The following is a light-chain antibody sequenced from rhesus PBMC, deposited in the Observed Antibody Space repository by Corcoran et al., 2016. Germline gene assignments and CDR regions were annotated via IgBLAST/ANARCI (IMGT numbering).Light chain of an antibody. J-gene: IGKJ4*01. CDR2: KAC. CDR1: ENVNNY. CDR3: QHGYGTPLT. V-gene: IGKV1-74*01. Sequence: DIQMTQSPSSLSASVGDRVTITCRASENVNNYLNWYQQKPGKAPKLLIYKACTLQSGDPSRFSGSGSGTAYTFTIRSLQPEDVATYYCQHGYGTPLTVGGGTKVEIK.